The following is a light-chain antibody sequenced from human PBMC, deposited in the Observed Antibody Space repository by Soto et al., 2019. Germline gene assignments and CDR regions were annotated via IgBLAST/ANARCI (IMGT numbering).Light chain of an antibody. V-gene: IGLV2-14*01. CDR3: SSYTGSSTLGEM. CDR1: SRDVGGYNY. J-gene: IGLJ3*02. Sequence: QSALPQPASVSGSPGQSITISCTGTSRDVGGYNYVSWYQQHPGKAPKVMIYEVNNRPSGVSDRFSGSKSGNTASRTISGLQAEYEGVYFCSSYTGSSTLGEMFGGGTKLTVL. CDR2: EVN.